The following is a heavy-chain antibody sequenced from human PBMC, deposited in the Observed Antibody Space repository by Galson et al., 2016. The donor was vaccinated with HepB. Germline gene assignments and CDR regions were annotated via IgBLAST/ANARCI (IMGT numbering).Heavy chain of an antibody. D-gene: IGHD3-3*01. J-gene: IGHJ5*02. Sequence: SETLSLTCNVSGGSISSGSYYWGWIRQPPGKGLEWIGSMHYSGTTYYNPSLKSRVPISRDTAKNEVSLKLSTVTAADTAVYYCARSQFPYYDFLSGYYSWFDPWGQGALVSVSS. V-gene: IGHV4-39*01. CDR3: ARSQFPYYDFLSGYYSWFDP. CDR1: GGSISSGSYY. CDR2: MHYSGTT.